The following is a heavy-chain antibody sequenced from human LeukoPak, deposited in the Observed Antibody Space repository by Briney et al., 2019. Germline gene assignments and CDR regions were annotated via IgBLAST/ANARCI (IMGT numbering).Heavy chain of an antibody. J-gene: IGHJ5*02. CDR1: GGSISNYY. CDR2: ISYSGGT. V-gene: IGHV4-59*08. CDR3: ARRVIMSAAGVPDTWLDP. D-gene: IGHD2-8*01. Sequence: SETLSLTCTVSGGSISNYYWNWIRQPPGKGLEWVGHISYSGGTKYNPSLQSRVTISIDTSKNQFSPNLSSVTAADTAVYYCARRVIMSAAGVPDTWLDPWGQGILVTVSS.